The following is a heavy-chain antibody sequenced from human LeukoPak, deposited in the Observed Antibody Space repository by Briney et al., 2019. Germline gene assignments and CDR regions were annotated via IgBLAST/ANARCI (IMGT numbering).Heavy chain of an antibody. V-gene: IGHV4-38-2*02. J-gene: IGHJ5*02. CDR1: GGSISSGYY. CDR2: IYHSGST. CDR3: ARDRYYYDSSGLNWFDP. Sequence: SETLSLTCTVSGGSISSGYYWGWIRQPPGKGLEWIGSIYHSGSTYYNPSLKSRVTISVDTSKNQFSLKLSSVTAADTAVYYCARDRYYYDSSGLNWFDPWGQGTLVTVSS. D-gene: IGHD3-22*01.